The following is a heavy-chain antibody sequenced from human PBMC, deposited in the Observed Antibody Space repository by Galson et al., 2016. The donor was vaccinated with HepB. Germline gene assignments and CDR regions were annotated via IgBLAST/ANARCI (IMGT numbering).Heavy chain of an antibody. J-gene: IGHJ4*02. V-gene: IGHV3-64*04. CDR3: ARRHEYCPPVGCSVDY. Sequence: SLRLSCAASEFTISSYAMHWVRQAPGKGLEYVSGISSDGGGTYYADSVKGRFTISRDNSNSMLFLQMSSLRADDTAVYYCARRHEYCPPVGCSVDYWGQGTLVSVSS. CDR2: ISSDGGGT. D-gene: IGHD2/OR15-2a*01. CDR1: EFTISSYA.